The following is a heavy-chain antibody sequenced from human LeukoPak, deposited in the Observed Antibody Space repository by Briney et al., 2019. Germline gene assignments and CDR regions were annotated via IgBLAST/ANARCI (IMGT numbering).Heavy chain of an antibody. V-gene: IGHV4-31*03. Sequence: PSQTLSLTCTVSGGSISSGGYYWSWIRQHPGKGLEWIGYIYYSGSTYYNPSLKSRVTISVDTSKNQFSLKLSSATAADTAVYYCARGHGYCSSTSCYASATFDPWGQGTLVTVSS. D-gene: IGHD2-2*01. CDR2: IYYSGST. J-gene: IGHJ5*02. CDR3: ARGHGYCSSTSCYASATFDP. CDR1: GGSISSGGYY.